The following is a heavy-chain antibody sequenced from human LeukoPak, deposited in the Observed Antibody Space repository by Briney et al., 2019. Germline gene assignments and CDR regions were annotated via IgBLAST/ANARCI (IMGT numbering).Heavy chain of an antibody. CDR2: IKQDGSDK. V-gene: IGHV3-7*03. CDR1: GFSFSSYW. J-gene: IGHJ4*02. D-gene: IGHD1-1*01. Sequence: QSGGSLRLSCAASGFSFSSYWMSWVRQAPGKGLEWVANIKQDGSDKYYLTSVRGRFTISRDNAKNSLFLQMNSLRVEDTAVYYCARDLWAGNDYWGRGTLVTVSS. CDR3: ARDLWAGNDY.